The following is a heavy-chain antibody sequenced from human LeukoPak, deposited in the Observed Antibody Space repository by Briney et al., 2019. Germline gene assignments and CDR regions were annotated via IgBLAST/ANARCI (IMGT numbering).Heavy chain of an antibody. D-gene: IGHD1-26*01. Sequence: GGSLRLSCAASGFSVSSYYMSWVRQPPGKGLEWVSAISGSGGSTYYADSVKGRFTISRDNSKNTLYLQMNSLRAEDTAVYYCAKYVGALDYWGQGTLVTVSS. CDR1: GFSVSSYY. CDR2: ISGSGGST. V-gene: IGHV3-23*01. J-gene: IGHJ4*02. CDR3: AKYVGALDY.